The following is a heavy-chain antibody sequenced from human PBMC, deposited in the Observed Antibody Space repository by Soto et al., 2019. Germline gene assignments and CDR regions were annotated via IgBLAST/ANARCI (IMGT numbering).Heavy chain of an antibody. D-gene: IGHD2-15*01. CDR2: IYYSGST. V-gene: IGHV4-39*01. CDR1: GGSISSSSYY. CDR3: ARTLGYCSGGSCYSFAFDI. J-gene: IGHJ3*02. Sequence: SETLSLTCTVSGGSISSSSYYWGWIRQPPGKGLEWIGSIYYSGSTYYNPSLKSRVTISVDTSKNQFSLKLSSVTAADTAVYYCARTLGYCSGGSCYSFAFDIWGQGTMVTVSS.